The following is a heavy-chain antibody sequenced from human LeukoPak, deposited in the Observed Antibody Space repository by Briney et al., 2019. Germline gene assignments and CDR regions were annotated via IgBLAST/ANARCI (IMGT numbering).Heavy chain of an antibody. J-gene: IGHJ4*02. V-gene: IGHV2-5*02. CDR3: AHRGSNYALDY. Sequence: SGPTLVKPTQTLTLTCTFSGFSLSTSGVGVGWIRQPPGKALEWLAVIYWDDDKRYSPSLDNRLTITKDTSKNQVVLTMTNMDPVDTATYYCAHRGSNYALDYWGQGTLDTVSS. D-gene: IGHD4-11*01. CDR1: GFSLSTSGVG. CDR2: IYWDDDK.